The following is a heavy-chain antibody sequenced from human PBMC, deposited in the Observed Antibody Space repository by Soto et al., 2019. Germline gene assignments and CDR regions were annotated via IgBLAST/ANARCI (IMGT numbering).Heavy chain of an antibody. CDR2: ISAYNGNT. J-gene: IGHJ5*02. D-gene: IGHD3-3*01. CDR1: GYTFTSYG. CDR3: ARVSYDIWSGTTPKQGP. V-gene: IGHV1-18*01. Sequence: GASVKVSCKASGYTFTSYGISWVRQAPGQGLEWMGWISAYNGNTNYAQKLQGRVTMTTDTSTSTAYMELRSLRSDDTAVYYCARVSYDIWSGTTPKQGPWGQGTPVTVSS.